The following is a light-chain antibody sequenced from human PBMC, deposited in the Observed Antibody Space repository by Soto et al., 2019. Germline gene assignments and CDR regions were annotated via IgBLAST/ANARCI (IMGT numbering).Light chain of an antibody. J-gene: IGKJ4*01. V-gene: IGKV1-12*01. CDR2: AAS. CDR1: QGIRNW. CDR3: QQNNTFLPLA. Sequence: DIQMTQSPSSVSASVGDRVTITCRASQGIRNWLAWYQQQPGKAPKRLIYAASSLQSGVPSRFSGGGSGTHFTLIISSMQPEDFATYYCQQNNTFLPLAFGGGTKVEIK.